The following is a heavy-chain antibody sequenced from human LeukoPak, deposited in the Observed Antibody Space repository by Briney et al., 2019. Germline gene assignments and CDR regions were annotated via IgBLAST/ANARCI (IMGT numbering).Heavy chain of an antibody. D-gene: IGHD5-12*01. CDR3: ARQRNSGYDWDY. CDR2: INPSGGST. CDR1: GYTFTSYY. J-gene: IGHJ4*02. V-gene: IGHV1-46*01. Sequence: ASVKVSCKASGYTFTSYYMHWVRQAPGQGLEWMGIINPSGGSTSYAQKFQGRVTMTRDTSISTAYMELSRLRSDDTAVYYCARQRNSGYDWDYWGQGTLVTVSS.